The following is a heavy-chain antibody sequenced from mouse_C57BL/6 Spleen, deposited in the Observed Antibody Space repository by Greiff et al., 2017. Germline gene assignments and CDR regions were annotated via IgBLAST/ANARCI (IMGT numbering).Heavy chain of an antibody. Sequence: EVQLQQSGAEFVRPGASVKLSCPAPGFHIKAYYMHWVTQRPEQGLEWIGRIDPEVGDTEYAPKFQGKSTMTADTSSNTAYLQISSLTSEDTAVYYCTTTCGSNYWFAYWGQGTLVTVSA. J-gene: IGHJ3*01. D-gene: IGHD1-1*01. CDR3: TTTCGSNYWFAY. CDR2: IDPEVGDT. CDR1: GFHIKAYY. V-gene: IGHV14-1*01.